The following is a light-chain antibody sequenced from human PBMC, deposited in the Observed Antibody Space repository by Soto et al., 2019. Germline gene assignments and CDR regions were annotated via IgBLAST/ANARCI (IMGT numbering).Light chain of an antibody. J-gene: IGLJ1*01. Sequence: QAVLTQHACVSGSPGHSITISCTGTSSDVGGYNYVSWYQRHPGEARNLMIYEVSNRPSGVSNRSSGSKSGNAASLTISGLQAEDEADYYCSSYTSSTFYVFGNGTKVTVL. V-gene: IGLV2-14*01. CDR3: SSYTSSTFYV. CDR1: SSDVGGYNY. CDR2: EVS.